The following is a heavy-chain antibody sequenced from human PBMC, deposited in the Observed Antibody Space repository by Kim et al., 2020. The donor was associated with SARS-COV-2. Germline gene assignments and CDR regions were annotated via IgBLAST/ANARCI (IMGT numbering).Heavy chain of an antibody. V-gene: IGHV3-33*01. CDR1: GFTFSSYG. J-gene: IGHJ4*02. CDR3: ASGVGAIYFDY. D-gene: IGHD1-26*01. Sequence: GGSLRLSCAASGFTFSSYGMHWVRQAPGKGLEWVAVIWYDGSNKYYADSVKGRFTISRDNSKNTLYLQMNSLRAEDTAVYYCASGVGAIYFDYWGQGTLVTVSS. CDR2: IWYDGSNK.